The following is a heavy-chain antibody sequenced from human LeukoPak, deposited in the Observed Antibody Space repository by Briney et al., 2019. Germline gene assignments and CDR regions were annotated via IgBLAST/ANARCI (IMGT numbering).Heavy chain of an antibody. D-gene: IGHD5-24*01. Sequence: SVKVSCKASGGTFSSYAISWVRQAPGQGLEWMGRIIPIFGIANYAQKFQGRVTITADKSTSTAYMELSSLRSEDTAVYYCARDGRDGYNWVVSYWVQGTLVTVSS. CDR3: ARDGRDGYNWVVSY. J-gene: IGHJ4*02. CDR1: GGTFSSYA. V-gene: IGHV1-69*04. CDR2: IIPIFGIA.